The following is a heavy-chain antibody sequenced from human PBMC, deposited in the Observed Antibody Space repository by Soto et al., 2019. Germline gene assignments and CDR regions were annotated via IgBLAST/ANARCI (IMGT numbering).Heavy chain of an antibody. J-gene: IGHJ4*02. CDR3: ARARGLALSGGFDY. D-gene: IGHD3-10*01. CDR2: ISAYNGNT. Sequence: GASVKVSCKASGYTFTSYGISWVRQAPGQGLEWMGWISAYNGNTNYAQKLQGRVTMTTDTSTSTAYMELRSLRSDDTAVYYCARARGLALSGGFDYWGQGTLVTVSS. CDR1: GYTFTSYG. V-gene: IGHV1-18*04.